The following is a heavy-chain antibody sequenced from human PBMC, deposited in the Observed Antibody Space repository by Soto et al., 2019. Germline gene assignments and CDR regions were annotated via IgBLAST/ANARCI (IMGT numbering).Heavy chain of an antibody. CDR3: AKDHLTTTVTTVGY. D-gene: IGHD4-17*01. Sequence: ESGGGVVQPGRSLRLSCAASGFTFSNYGMHWVRQAPGKGLEWVAVISYHGSDKYYADSVKGRFTISRDNSKNTLYLQMDSLRAEDTAVSYCAKDHLTTTVTTVGYWGQGTLVTVSS. V-gene: IGHV3-30*18. J-gene: IGHJ4*02. CDR1: GFTFSNYG. CDR2: ISYHGSDK.